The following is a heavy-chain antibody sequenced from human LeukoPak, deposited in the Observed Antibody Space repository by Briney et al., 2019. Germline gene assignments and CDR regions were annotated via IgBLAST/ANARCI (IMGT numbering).Heavy chain of an antibody. CDR1: GFTFSSYV. V-gene: IGHV3-30*04. CDR2: ILSVGRKK. D-gene: IGHD4-23*01. J-gene: IGHJ4*02. CDR3: ARGAHRRDDYGGFFDY. Sequence: GRSLRLSCAVPGFTFSSYVMYWVRQGPGKGLEWGAVILSVGRKKDYADSVKGRFPISRDNSNNTLYLQINSLRAEHTAVYYCARGAHRRDDYGGFFDYWGQGTLVTVSS.